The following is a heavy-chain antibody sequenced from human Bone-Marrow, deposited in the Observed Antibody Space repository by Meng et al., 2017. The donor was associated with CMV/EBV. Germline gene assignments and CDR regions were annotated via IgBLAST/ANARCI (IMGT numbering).Heavy chain of an antibody. CDR3: AREGWGGSGRPFAS. Sequence: GESLKISCAAVGFTVDEYGMAWVRQAPGKGLEWVSYIDESGGQRTYADSVRGRFTISRDTSTNYVFLQMNRLRPDDTATYYCAREGWGGSGRPFASWGQGTQVTVSS. J-gene: IGHJ4*02. CDR2: IDESGGQR. D-gene: IGHD3-10*01. CDR1: GFTVDEYG. V-gene: IGHV3-20*04.